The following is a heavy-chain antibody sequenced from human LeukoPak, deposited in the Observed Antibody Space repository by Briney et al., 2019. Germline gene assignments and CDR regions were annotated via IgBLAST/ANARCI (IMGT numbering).Heavy chain of an antibody. CDR1: GFTFGISW. V-gene: IGHV3-74*01. D-gene: IGHD6-19*01. CDR2: INNVGNGA. Sequence: GGSLRLSWAAPGFTFGISWMFWVGQLPGQGLEWVSRINNVGNGASHADSVWGRFTIPRDNAKNMLYLQMNSLRAEDTAVYYCAKMYSSGWTWGQGTLVTVSS. CDR3: AKMYSSGWT. J-gene: IGHJ5*02.